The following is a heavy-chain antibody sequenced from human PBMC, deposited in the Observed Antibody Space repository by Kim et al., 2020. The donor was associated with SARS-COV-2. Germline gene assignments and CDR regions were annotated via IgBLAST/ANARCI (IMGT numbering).Heavy chain of an antibody. CDR1: GFTFDDYA. D-gene: IGHD3-3*01. J-gene: IGHJ6*03. V-gene: IGHV3-43*02. CDR3: AKEAVEMTIFGVLINPNLYYCYMDV. CDR2: ISGDGGTT. Sequence: GGSLRLSCAASGFTFDDYAMHWVRQAPGKGLEWVSLISGDGGTTYYADSVKGRFTIARDNSKNSLYLQMNSLRTEDTALYYCAKEAVEMTIFGVLINPNLYYCYMDVWGQGATVTVSS.